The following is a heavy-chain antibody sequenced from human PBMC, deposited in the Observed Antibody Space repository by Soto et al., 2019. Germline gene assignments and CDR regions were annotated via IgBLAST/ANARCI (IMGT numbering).Heavy chain of an antibody. V-gene: IGHV1-18*01. CDR1: GYTFIRNG. CDR2: ISAYNGNT. Sequence: QVQLVQSGAEVKKPGASVKVSCKASGYTFIRNGISWVRQAPGQGLEWMGWISAYNGNTEYAQKFQGRATMTTDKSTSPAYMELRHLRSADTAVNYCARDSATLVAGVWGQGTTVTVSS. D-gene: IGHD3-10*01. CDR3: ARDSATLVAGV. J-gene: IGHJ6*02.